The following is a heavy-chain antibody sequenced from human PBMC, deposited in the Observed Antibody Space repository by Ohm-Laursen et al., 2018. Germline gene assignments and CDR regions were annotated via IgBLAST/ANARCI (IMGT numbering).Heavy chain of an antibody. Sequence: SVSASCKASGYTFSDYYMHRVRQAPGHGLGWKGWINPNSGGTNYAQKFQGRVTMTRDTSISTAYMELSRLRSDDTAVYYCARAAGAIVLMVYATDYWGQGTLVTVSS. CDR3: ARAAGAIVLMVYATDY. D-gene: IGHD2-8*01. J-gene: IGHJ4*02. V-gene: IGHV1-2*02. CDR2: INPNSGGT. CDR1: GYTFSDYY.